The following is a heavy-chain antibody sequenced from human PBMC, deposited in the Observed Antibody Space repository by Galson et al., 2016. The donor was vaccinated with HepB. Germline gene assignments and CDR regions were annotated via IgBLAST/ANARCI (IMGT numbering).Heavy chain of an antibody. CDR2: MNPNSGNT. CDR3: AKRSRRSGHSYGMDV. J-gene: IGHJ6*02. CDR1: GYTFTHYD. Sequence: GYTFTHYDIHWVRQATGQGLEWMGWMNPNSGNTGYAQKFQGRVTMTRNTSISTAYMEVSSLRSEDTAVYYCAKRSRRSGHSYGMDVWGQGTTVTVSS. V-gene: IGHV1-8*01. D-gene: IGHD3-10*01.